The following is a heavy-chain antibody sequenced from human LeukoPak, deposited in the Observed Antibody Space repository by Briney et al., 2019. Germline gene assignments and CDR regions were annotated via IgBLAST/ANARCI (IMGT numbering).Heavy chain of an antibody. V-gene: IGHV3-7*01. CDR2: IKQDGSEK. CDR3: TRGPIKTYSSSWYLEYYFDY. CDR1: GFTFSIYW. D-gene: IGHD6-13*01. Sequence: GGSLRLSCASSGFTFSIYWMSWVRQAPGKGLEWVANIKQDGSEKYYVDSVKGRFTISRDDAKNSLYLQMNSLRAEDTAVYYCTRGPIKTYSSSWYLEYYFDYWGQGTLVTVSS. J-gene: IGHJ4*02.